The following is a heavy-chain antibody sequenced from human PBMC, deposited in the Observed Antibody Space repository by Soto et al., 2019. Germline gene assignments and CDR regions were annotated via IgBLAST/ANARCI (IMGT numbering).Heavy chain of an antibody. CDR3: AKEGDSSGYYYSKDY. D-gene: IGHD3-22*01. CDR2: ISGSGGST. Sequence: QPGGSLRLSCAASGFTFSSYAMSWVRQAPGKGLEWVSGISGSGGSTYYADSVKGRFIISRDNSKNTLFLQMNSLRAEDTAVYYCAKEGDSSGYYYSKDYWGQGTLVTVSS. CDR1: GFTFSSYA. J-gene: IGHJ4*02. V-gene: IGHV3-23*01.